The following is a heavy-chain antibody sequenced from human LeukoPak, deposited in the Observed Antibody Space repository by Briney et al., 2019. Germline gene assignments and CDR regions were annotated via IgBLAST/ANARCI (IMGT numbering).Heavy chain of an antibody. Sequence: KPGASVKVSCKTSGYTFIGYFIHWVRQAPGQGLEWMGRVNSDSGDTNYAQHSQGRVTMTRDTSITTAYMELSSLTSDDTAVYYCARVNYDFWSGYRSFDYWGQGTLVTVSS. D-gene: IGHD3-3*01. V-gene: IGHV1-2*06. CDR2: VNSDSGDT. CDR1: GYTFIGYF. J-gene: IGHJ4*02. CDR3: ARVNYDFWSGYRSFDY.